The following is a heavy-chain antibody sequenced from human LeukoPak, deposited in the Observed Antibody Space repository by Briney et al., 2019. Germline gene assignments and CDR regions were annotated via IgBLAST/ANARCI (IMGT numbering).Heavy chain of an antibody. CDR2: ICYSGST. CDR1: GGSISSSSYY. Sequence: SETLSLTCTVSGGSISSSSYYWGWIRQPPGKGLEWIGSICYSGSTYYNPSLKSRVTISVDTSKNQFSLKLSSVTAADTAVYYCARQQGYCSGGSCYSPAHWFDPWGQGTLVTVSS. D-gene: IGHD2-15*01. V-gene: IGHV4-39*01. J-gene: IGHJ5*02. CDR3: ARQQGYCSGGSCYSPAHWFDP.